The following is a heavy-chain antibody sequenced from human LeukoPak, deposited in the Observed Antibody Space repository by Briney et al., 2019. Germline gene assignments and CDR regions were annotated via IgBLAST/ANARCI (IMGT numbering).Heavy chain of an antibody. CDR1: GGSFSGYY. D-gene: IGHD3-22*01. Sequence: SETLSLTCAVYGGSFSGYYWSWIRQPPGKGLEWIGYIYYSGSTNYNPSLKSRVTISVDTSKNQFSLKLSSVTAADTAVYYCARDRPDYYDSSGYHLAAFDIWGQGTMVTVSS. V-gene: IGHV4-59*01. J-gene: IGHJ3*02. CDR3: ARDRPDYYDSSGYHLAAFDI. CDR2: IYYSGST.